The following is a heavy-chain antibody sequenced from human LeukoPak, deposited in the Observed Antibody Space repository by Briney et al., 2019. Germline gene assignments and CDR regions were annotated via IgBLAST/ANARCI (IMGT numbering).Heavy chain of an antibody. CDR1: GGSISSYY. V-gene: IGHV4-59*12. J-gene: IGHJ5*02. Sequence: SETLSLTCTVSGGSISSYYWSWIRQPPGKGLEWIGYIYHSGSTYYNPSLKSRVTISVDRSKNQFSLKPSSVTAADTAVYYCARVQWLVRYNWFDPWGQGTLVTVSS. CDR2: IYHSGST. CDR3: ARVQWLVRYNWFDP. D-gene: IGHD6-19*01.